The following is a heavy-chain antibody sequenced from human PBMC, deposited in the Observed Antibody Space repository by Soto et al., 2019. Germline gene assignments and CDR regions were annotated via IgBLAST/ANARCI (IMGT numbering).Heavy chain of an antibody. J-gene: IGHJ6*02. CDR2: ISGSGGST. CDR3: AKAKVRGVIQHSYGMDV. Sequence: EVQLLESGGGLVQPGGSLRLSCAASGFTFSSYAMSWVRQAPGKGLEWVSAISGSGGSTYYADSVKGRFTISRDNSKNTLYLQMNSLRAEDTAVYYCAKAKVRGVIQHSYGMDVWGQGTTVTVSS. D-gene: IGHD3-10*01. CDR1: GFTFSSYA. V-gene: IGHV3-23*01.